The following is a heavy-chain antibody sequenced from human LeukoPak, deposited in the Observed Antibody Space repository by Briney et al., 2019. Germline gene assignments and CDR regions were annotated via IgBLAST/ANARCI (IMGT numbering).Heavy chain of an antibody. D-gene: IGHD3-22*01. Sequence: GGSLRLSCAASGFTFSSYAMSWVRQAPGKGLEWVSAISGSGGSTYYADSVKGRFTISRDNSKNTLYLQMNSLRAEDTAVYYCVKLPDSSPFGYFQHWGQGTLVTVSS. V-gene: IGHV3-23*01. CDR1: GFTFSSYA. J-gene: IGHJ1*01. CDR2: ISGSGGST. CDR3: VKLPDSSPFGYFQH.